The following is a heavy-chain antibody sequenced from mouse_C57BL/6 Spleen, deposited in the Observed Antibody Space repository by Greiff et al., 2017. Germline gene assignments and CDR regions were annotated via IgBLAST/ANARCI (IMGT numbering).Heavy chain of an antibody. D-gene: IGHD4-1*01. J-gene: IGHJ3*01. CDR1: GYTFTSYW. CDR2: IDPSDSYT. V-gene: IGHV1-69*01. Sequence: QVQLQQPGAELVMPGASVKLSCKASGYTFTSYWMHWVKQRPGQGLEWIGEIDPSDSYTNYNQKFKGKSTLNVDKSSSTAYMQLSSLTSEESAVYYWARNWDGGWFAYWGQGTLVTVSA. CDR3: ARNWDGGWFAY.